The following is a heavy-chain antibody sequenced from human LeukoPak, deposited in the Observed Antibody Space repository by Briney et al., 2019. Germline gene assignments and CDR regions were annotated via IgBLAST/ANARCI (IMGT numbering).Heavy chain of an antibody. J-gene: IGHJ5*02. D-gene: IGHD3-10*01. CDR1: GGTFSSYA. Sequence: ASVKVSCKASGGTFSSYAISWVRQATGQGLEWMGWMNPNSGNTGYAQKFQGRVTITRNTSISTAYMELSSLRSEDTAVYYCARRLRFVIDPWGQGTLVTVSS. CDR3: ARRLRFVIDP. CDR2: MNPNSGNT. V-gene: IGHV1-8*03.